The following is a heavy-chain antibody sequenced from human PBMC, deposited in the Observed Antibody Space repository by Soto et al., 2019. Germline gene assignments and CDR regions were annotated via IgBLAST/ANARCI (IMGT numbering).Heavy chain of an antibody. Sequence: QLQLQESGPGLVKPSETLSLTCTVSGGSISSSSYYWGWIRQPPGKGLEWIGSIYYSGSTYYNPSLKSRVTISVDTSKNQFSLKLSSVTAADTAVYYCARYVYSYQLILEGYYFDYWGQGTLVTVSS. CDR3: ARYVYSYQLILEGYYFDY. D-gene: IGHD3-3*01. CDR2: IYYSGST. J-gene: IGHJ4*02. V-gene: IGHV4-39*01. CDR1: GGSISSSSYY.